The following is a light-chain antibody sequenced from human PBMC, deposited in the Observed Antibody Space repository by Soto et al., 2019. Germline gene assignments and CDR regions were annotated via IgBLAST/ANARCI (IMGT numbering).Light chain of an antibody. CDR3: QQVYSTPGT. CDR1: QSINTY. V-gene: IGKV1-39*01. CDR2: AAA. J-gene: IGKJ1*01. Sequence: DLQMTQSPSSLSASLGESVTITCRASQSINTYLNWYQLKPGKAPKLLIYAAARLHTGVPSRFSGSGAGTGFTLSISSLQPEDFATYYCQQVYSTPGTFGQGTKVEV.